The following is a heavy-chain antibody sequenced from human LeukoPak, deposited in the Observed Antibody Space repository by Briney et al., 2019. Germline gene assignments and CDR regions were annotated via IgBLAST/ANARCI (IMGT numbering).Heavy chain of an antibody. V-gene: IGHV3-9*01. CDR2: ISWNSGSI. CDR3: AKALGLNDSSGYYYVGYFQH. Sequence: PGGSLRLSCAASGFTFSSYSMNWVRQAPGKGLEWVSGISWNSGSIGYADSVKGRFTISRDNAKNSLYLQMNSLRAEDTALYYCAKALGLNDSSGYYYVGYFQHWGQGTLVTVSS. D-gene: IGHD3-22*01. J-gene: IGHJ1*01. CDR1: GFTFSSYS.